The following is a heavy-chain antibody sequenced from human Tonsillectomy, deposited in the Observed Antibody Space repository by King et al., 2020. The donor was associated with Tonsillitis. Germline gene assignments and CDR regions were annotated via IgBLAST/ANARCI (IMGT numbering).Heavy chain of an antibody. CDR2: IYGSGST. CDR3: ARVVWSGGIYAFDS. Sequence: QLQESGPGLVKPSETLSLTCTVSGGSISSNYWSWIRQPAGKGLEWIGRIYGSGSTIYHPSLKSRVTMSVDTSKNQFSLKVNSVTAADTAVYFCARVVWSGGIYAFDSWGQGTMVTVSS. J-gene: IGHJ3*02. D-gene: IGHD3-10*01. V-gene: IGHV4-4*07. CDR1: GGSISSNY.